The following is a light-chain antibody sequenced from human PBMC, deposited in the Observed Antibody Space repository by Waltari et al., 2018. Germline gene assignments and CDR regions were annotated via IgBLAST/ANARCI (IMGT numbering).Light chain of an antibody. V-gene: IGKV1-NL1*01. J-gene: IGKJ4*01. CDR2: AAS. Sequence: DIQMTQSPSSLSASVGDTVTITCRASQVISNSLAWYQQKPGEAPKLLLSAASRLESGVPSRFSGSGSGTDYTLTISRLQPEDLATYFCQLYYGDSLTFGGGTKVEIK. CDR3: QLYYGDSLT. CDR1: QVISNS.